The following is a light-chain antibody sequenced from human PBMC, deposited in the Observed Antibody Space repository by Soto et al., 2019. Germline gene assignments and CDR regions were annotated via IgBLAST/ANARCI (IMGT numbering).Light chain of an antibody. J-gene: IGKJ1*01. CDR3: QHYNNWPA. CDR2: GAS. Sequence: EIVMTQSPATLSVSPGERATLSCRASQSVSSTLAWYQQKPGQAPRLLIYGASTRATGIPARFSGSGSGTEFTLTISSLQSEHFAVYYCQHYNNWPAFGQGTKVEIK. V-gene: IGKV3-15*01. CDR1: QSVSST.